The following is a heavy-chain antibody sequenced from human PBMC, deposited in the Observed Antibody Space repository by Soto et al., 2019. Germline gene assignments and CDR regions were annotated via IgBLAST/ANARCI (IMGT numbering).Heavy chain of an antibody. D-gene: IGHD6-19*01. CDR1: GDSISRGYY. CDR2: IYYSGST. J-gene: IGHJ5*02. V-gene: IGHV4-61*01. CDR3: ARAERGIAVAGNWFDP. Sequence: TLSLTCAVSGDSISRGYYWSWIRQPPGKGLEWIGYIYYSGSTNYNPSLKSRVTVSVDTSKNQFSLKLSSVTAADTAVYYCARAERGIAVAGNWFDPWGQGTLVTVSS.